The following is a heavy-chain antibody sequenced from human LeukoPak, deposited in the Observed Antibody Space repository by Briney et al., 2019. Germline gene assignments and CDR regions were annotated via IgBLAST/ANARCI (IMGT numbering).Heavy chain of an antibody. CDR1: VFTFSDYY. J-gene: IGHJ6*02. CDR3: AKDGQNYDFRSGDYMAGFHYYGMDV. CDR2: ISSSSSYT. V-gene: IGHV3-11*06. D-gene: IGHD3-3*01. Sequence: GGCLRLSCAASVFTFSDYYMSWIRQAPWKGLEWVSYISSSSSYTNYADSVKGRFTISRDNAKNSLYLQMNSLRAEDTAVYYCAKDGQNYDFRSGDYMAGFHYYGMDVWGQGTTVTVSS.